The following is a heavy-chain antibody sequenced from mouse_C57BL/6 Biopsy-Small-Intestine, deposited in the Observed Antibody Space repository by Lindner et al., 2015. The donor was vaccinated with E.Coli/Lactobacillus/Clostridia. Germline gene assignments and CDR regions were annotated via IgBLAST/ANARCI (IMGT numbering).Heavy chain of an antibody. V-gene: IGHV1-82*01. CDR3: ARQAPIYYYGSNNWFAY. CDR2: MYPGDGDI. D-gene: IGHD1-1*01. CDR1: GYAFSSSW. J-gene: IGHJ3*01. Sequence: VQLQESGPELVKPGASVKISCKASGYAFSSSWMNWVKQRPGKGLEWIGRMYPGDGDINYNGKFKDKATLTADKSSSTVYMELSRLTSEDSAVYFCARQAPIYYYGSNNWFAYWGQGTLVTVS.